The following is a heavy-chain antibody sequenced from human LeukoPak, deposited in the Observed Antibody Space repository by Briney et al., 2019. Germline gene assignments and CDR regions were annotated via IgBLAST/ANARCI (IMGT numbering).Heavy chain of an antibody. D-gene: IGHD5-12*01. CDR1: GFTFSSYW. CDR3: ASPRGYDSRDFDY. J-gene: IGHJ4*02. CDR2: INQDGSEQ. V-gene: IGHV3-7*01. Sequence: GGSLRLSCAASGFTFSSYWMSWVRQAPGKGLEWVANINQDGSEQYYVDSVKGRFTISRDNTKNSLYLQMNSLRAEDTAVYYCASPRGYDSRDFDYWGQGTLVTVSS.